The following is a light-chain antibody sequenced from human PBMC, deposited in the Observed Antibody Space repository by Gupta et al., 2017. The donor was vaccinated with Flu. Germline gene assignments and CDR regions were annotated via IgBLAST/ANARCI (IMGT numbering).Light chain of an antibody. Sequence: EIVLTQSPRPLSLSPGERVTLSCRASENINSIYLAWYQQKPGQDPRLLIYGASSRATGIPDRFSGSGSGTDFTLSISRLEPEDFAVYYCQQYGTSGITFGQGTRLEIK. CDR1: ENINSIY. CDR3: QQYGTSGIT. V-gene: IGKV3-20*01. J-gene: IGKJ5*01. CDR2: GAS.